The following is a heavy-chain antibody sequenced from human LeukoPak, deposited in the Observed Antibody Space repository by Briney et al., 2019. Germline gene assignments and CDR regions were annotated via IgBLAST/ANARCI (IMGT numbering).Heavy chain of an antibody. CDR1: GYTFTSYG. D-gene: IGHD3-3*01. CDR3: ARDLHITIFGVVTSPLDY. CDR2: ISAYNGNT. J-gene: IGHJ4*02. Sequence: ASVKVSCKATGYTFTSYGMSWVRQAPGQGLEWMGWISAYNGNTNYAQKLQGRVTMTTDTSTSTAYMELRSLRSDDTAVYYCARDLHITIFGVVTSPLDYWGQGTLVTVSS. V-gene: IGHV1-18*01.